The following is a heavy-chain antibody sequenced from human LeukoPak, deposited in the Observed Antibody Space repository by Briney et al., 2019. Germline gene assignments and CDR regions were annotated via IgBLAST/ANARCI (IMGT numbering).Heavy chain of an antibody. J-gene: IGHJ4*02. V-gene: IGHV3-23*01. CDR2: ISGRDDSA. D-gene: IGHD3-10*01. CDR3: AKTGDRGVSEFDY. CDR1: VFSFSSYF. Sequence: GGSLRLSCAASVFSFSSYFMGWVRQAPGKGLEWVSLISGRDDSAYYADSVKGRFTISRDNSKNMLNLQLSSLRAEDTAVYYCAKTGDRGVSEFDYWGQGTLVTVSS.